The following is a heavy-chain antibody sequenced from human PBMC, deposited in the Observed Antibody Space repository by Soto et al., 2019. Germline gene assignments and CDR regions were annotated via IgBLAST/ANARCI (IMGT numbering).Heavy chain of an antibody. D-gene: IGHD2-15*01. CDR1: GASITGGDFH. Sequence: PSENLSLTCTVSGASITGGDFHWTGIRQPPGKGLEWVGSTYASNSENTYYNPSLKSRVFISADTSKSQFSLRLTSVTAADTAVYYGARVLYAAAAFWGQGALATVSS. CDR2: TYASNSENT. J-gene: IGHJ4*02. V-gene: IGHV4-30-4*01. CDR3: ARVLYAAAAF.